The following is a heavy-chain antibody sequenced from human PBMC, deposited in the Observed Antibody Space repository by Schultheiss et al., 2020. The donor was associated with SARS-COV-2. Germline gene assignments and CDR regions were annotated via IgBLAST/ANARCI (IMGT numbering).Heavy chain of an antibody. CDR2: INPNSGGT. V-gene: IGHV1-2*02. CDR1: GYSFTSYW. J-gene: IGHJ6*02. D-gene: IGHD1-20*01. CDR3: ARGPFITGTRNYYYYGMDV. Sequence: GESLKISCKGSGYSFTSYWIGWVRQAPGQGLEWMGWINPNSGGTNYAQKFQGRVTMTRDTSISTAYMELSRLRSDDTAVYYCARGPFITGTRNYYYYGMDVWGQGTTVTVSS.